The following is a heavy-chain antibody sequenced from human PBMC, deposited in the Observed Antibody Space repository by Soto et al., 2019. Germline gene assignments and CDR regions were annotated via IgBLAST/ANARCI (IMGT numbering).Heavy chain of an antibody. Sequence: QLQLQESGPGLVKPSETLSLTCTVSGASISSSSYYWGWIRQPPGKGLEWIGNIYYSGRTYYNPSLESRVTISIDTSKNQFSLNLSSVTAADTAVYYCARVRGWYSDYWGQGTLVTVSS. J-gene: IGHJ4*02. CDR3: ARVRGWYSDY. CDR1: GASISSSSYY. CDR2: IYYSGRT. V-gene: IGHV4-39*01. D-gene: IGHD6-19*01.